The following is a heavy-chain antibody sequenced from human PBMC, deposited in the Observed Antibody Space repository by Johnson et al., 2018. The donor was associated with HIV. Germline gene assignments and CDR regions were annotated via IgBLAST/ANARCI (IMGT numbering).Heavy chain of an antibody. J-gene: IGHJ3*02. CDR3: ARDPSTAAADSKDAFDI. Sequence: VQLVESGGGLVQPGRSLRLSCAASGFTFDDYGMSWVRQAPGKGLEWVSGINWNGGSTGYADSVKGRFTISRDNAKNSLYLQMNSLRAEDTALYYCARDPSTAAADSKDAFDIWGQGTMVTVS. D-gene: IGHD6-13*01. CDR2: INWNGGST. V-gene: IGHV3-20*04. CDR1: GFTFDDYG.